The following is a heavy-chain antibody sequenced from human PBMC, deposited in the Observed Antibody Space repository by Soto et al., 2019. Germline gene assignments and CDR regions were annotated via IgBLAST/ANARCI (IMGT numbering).Heavy chain of an antibody. CDR1: GGSIRSFY. V-gene: IGHV4-59*08. Sequence: SETLSLPCTVSGGSIRSFYWSWVRQPPGKGLEWIGYIYYSGSTNYNPSLRSRVTISVDTSKNQFSLKLSSVTAADTAVYYCARHHAAGISHYFDYWGQGTLVTVS. J-gene: IGHJ4*02. CDR2: IYYSGST. CDR3: ARHHAAGISHYFDY. D-gene: IGHD6-13*01.